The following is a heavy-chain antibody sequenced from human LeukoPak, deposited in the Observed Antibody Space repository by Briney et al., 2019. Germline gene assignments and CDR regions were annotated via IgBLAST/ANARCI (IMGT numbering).Heavy chain of an antibody. CDR1: GYTFTSYG. Sequence: EASVKVSCKASGYTFTSYGISWVRPAPGQGLEWMGWISAYNGNTNYAQKLQGRVTMTTDTSTSTAYMELRSLRSDDTAVYYCARDSEFDWLLRPFDYWGQGTLVTVSS. CDR2: ISAYNGNT. CDR3: ARDSEFDWLLRPFDY. D-gene: IGHD3-9*01. J-gene: IGHJ4*02. V-gene: IGHV1-18*01.